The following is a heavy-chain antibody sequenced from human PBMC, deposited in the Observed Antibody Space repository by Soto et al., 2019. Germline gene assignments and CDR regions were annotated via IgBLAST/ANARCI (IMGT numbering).Heavy chain of an antibody. J-gene: IGHJ4*02. CDR1: GYTFTGYY. V-gene: IGHV1-2*04. CDR2: INPNSGGT. Sequence: ASVKVSCKASGYTFTGYYMHWVRQAPGQGLEWMGWINPNSGGTNYAQKFQGWVTMTRDTSISTAYMELSRLRSDDTAVYYCARGKRYDSTGYYLTAFDYWGQGTLVTVSS. D-gene: IGHD3-22*01. CDR3: ARGKRYDSTGYYLTAFDY.